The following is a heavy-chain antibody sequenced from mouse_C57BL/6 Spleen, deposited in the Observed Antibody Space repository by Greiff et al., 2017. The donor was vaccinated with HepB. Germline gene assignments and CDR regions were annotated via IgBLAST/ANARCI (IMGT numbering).Heavy chain of an antibody. V-gene: IGHV14-1*01. CDR1: GFNIKDYY. J-gene: IGHJ3*01. D-gene: IGHD1-1*01. CDR3: THYYGSSYAWFAY. Sequence: EVQLQQSGAELVRPGASVKLSCTASGFNIKDYYMHWVKQRPEQGLEWIGRIDPEDGDTEYAPKFQGKATMTADTSSNTAYLQLSSLTSEDTAVYYCTHYYGSSYAWFAYWGQGTLVTVSA. CDR2: IDPEDGDT.